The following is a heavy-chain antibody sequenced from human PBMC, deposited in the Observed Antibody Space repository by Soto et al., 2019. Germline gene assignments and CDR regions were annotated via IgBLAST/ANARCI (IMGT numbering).Heavy chain of an antibody. CDR1: VFTFISYA. D-gene: IGHD5-18*01. CDR2: ISYDGSNK. J-gene: IGHJ3*02. CDR3: ARESGYSYGRDAFDI. Sequence: GWSLRLACASSVFTFISYAMQWVRQAPGKGLEWVAVISYDGSNKYYADSVKGRFTISRDNSKNTLYLQMNSLRAEDMAVYYCARESGYSYGRDAFDIWGQGTMVTVSS. V-gene: IGHV3-30-3*01.